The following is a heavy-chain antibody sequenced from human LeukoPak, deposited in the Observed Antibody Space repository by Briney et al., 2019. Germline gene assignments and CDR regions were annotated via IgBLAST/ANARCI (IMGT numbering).Heavy chain of an antibody. CDR3: AKGPFFYYYASGYNYFES. J-gene: IGHJ4*02. V-gene: IGHV3-23*01. D-gene: IGHD3-22*01. CDR1: GFTFSSYG. Sequence: GGTLRLSCAASGFTFSSYGMSWVRQAPGKGLEWVSAISGSGGSTYYADSVKGRFTISRDNSKNTLYLQMNSLRAEDTAVYYCAKGPFFYYYASGYNYFESWGQGTLVTVSS. CDR2: ISGSGGST.